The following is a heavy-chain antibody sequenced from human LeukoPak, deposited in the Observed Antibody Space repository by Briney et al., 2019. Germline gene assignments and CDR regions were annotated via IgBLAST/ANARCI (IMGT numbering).Heavy chain of an antibody. CDR3: VSGKYGSWEY. D-gene: IGHD3-10*01. CDR1: GGSICSYY. Sequence: SETLSLTCTVSGGSICSYYWSWIRQPPGKGLEWIGYIYYSGSTNYNPSLKSRVTISVDTSKNQFSLKLSSVTAADTAVYYCVSGKYGSWEYWGQGTLVTVSS. J-gene: IGHJ4*02. CDR2: IYYSGST. V-gene: IGHV4-59*01.